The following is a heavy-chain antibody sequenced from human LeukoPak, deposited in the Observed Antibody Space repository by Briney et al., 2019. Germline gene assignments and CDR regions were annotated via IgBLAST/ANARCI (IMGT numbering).Heavy chain of an antibody. D-gene: IGHD3-22*01. CDR3: AREAAYYDSSGYLDY. CDR2: ISYDGSNK. Sequence: GRSLRLSCAASGFTFSSHAMHWVRQAPGKGLEWVAVISYDGSNKYYADSVKGRFTISRDNSKNTLYLQMNSLRAEDTAVYYCAREAAYYDSSGYLDYWGQGTLVTVSS. J-gene: IGHJ4*02. CDR1: GFTFSSHA. V-gene: IGHV3-30-3*01.